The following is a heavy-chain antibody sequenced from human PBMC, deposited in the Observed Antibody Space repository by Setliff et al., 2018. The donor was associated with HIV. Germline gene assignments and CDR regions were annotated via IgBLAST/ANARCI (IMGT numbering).Heavy chain of an antibody. J-gene: IGHJ4*02. CDR3: ARGYCSSTSCLYYFDY. V-gene: IGHV3-66*01. Sequence: GGSLRLSCAASGFTVSSNYMSWVRQAPGKGLEWVSVIYSGGSTFYTDSVKDRFTISRDNSKNTLYLQMNSLRAEDTAVYYCARGYCSSTSCLYYFDYWGQGTLVTVSS. CDR2: IYSGGST. D-gene: IGHD2-2*01. CDR1: GFTVSSNY.